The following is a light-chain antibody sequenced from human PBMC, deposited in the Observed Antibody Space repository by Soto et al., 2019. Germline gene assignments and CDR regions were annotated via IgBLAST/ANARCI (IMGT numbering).Light chain of an antibody. V-gene: IGLV2-14*01. CDR1: SSDVGGYNY. CDR2: EVS. CDR3: SSYTTSSTLV. J-gene: IGLJ3*02. Sequence: QSALTQPASVSGSPGQSITISCTGTSSDVGGYNYVSWYQQHPGKAPKLMIYEVSNRPSGVSNRFSGSKSGNTAYLTISGLQAEDEADYYCSSYTTSSTLVIGGGIKLTVL.